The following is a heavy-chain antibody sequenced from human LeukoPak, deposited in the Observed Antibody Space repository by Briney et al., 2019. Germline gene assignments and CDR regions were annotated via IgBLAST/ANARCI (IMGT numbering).Heavy chain of an antibody. CDR1: GLMFSTSG. J-gene: IGHJ4*02. CDR3: ARESGAAKIGQMLNY. V-gene: IGHV3-30*02. CDR2: IQYDGSEI. Sequence: GGSLRLSCAASGLMFSTSGMHWVRQAPGKGREWVAFIQYDGSEIYYADSLKGRFTISRDNSKNTWYLQMNSLRAEDTAVFYCARESGAAKIGQMLNYWGQGTLVTVSS. D-gene: IGHD3-10*02.